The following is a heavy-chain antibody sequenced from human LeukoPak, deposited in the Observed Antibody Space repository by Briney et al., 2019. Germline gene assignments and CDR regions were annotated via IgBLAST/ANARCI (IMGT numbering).Heavy chain of an antibody. V-gene: IGHV3-64*01. Sequence: GGSLKLSCAASGFTFSSYAMHWVRQAPGKGLEYVSAISSNGGSTYYANSVKGRFTISRDNSKNTLYLQMGSLRAEDRAVYYCARQATRIAAAGTSIDYWGQGTLVTVSS. CDR1: GFTFSSYA. D-gene: IGHD6-13*01. CDR2: ISSNGGST. J-gene: IGHJ4*02. CDR3: ARQATRIAAAGTSIDY.